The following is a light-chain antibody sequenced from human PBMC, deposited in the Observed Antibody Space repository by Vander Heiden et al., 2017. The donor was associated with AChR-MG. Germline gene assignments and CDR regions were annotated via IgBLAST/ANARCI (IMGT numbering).Light chain of an antibody. CDR3: QQRSNWS. Sequence: ESVLTQSPATLSLSPGERANLSCRASQSVSSTLAWYQHKPGQAPRLLIYDASNRATGIPARFSGSGSGTDFTLTISSLEPEDFAIYYCQQRSNWSFGGGTKVEIE. CDR2: DAS. CDR1: QSVSST. J-gene: IGKJ4*01. V-gene: IGKV3-11*01.